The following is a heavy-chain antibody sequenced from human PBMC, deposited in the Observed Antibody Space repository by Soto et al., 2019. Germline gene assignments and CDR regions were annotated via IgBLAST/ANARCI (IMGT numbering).Heavy chain of an antibody. CDR3: AANSDDSGGYYPPFDY. CDR2: FDPEDGET. CDR1: GYTLTELS. J-gene: IGHJ4*02. D-gene: IGHD3-22*01. V-gene: IGHV1-24*01. Sequence: RASVKVSCKVSGYTLTELSMHWVRQAPGKGLEWMGGFDPEDGETIYAQKFQGRVTMTEDTSADTAYMELSSLRSEDTAVYYCAANSDDSGGYYPPFDYWGQGTLVTVSS.